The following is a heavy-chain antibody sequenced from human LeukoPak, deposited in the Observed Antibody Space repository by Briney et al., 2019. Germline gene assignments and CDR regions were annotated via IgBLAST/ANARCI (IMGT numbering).Heavy chain of an antibody. D-gene: IGHD3-10*01. CDR3: AKVARLTYFDY. V-gene: IGHV3-21*04. J-gene: IGHJ4*02. CDR2: ISSSGSNI. CDR1: GFSFITFS. Sequence: TGGSLRLSCAASGFSFITFSMNWVRQAPGKGLEWVSSISSSGSNIYYADSVKGRFTISRDNAKNSLYLQMNSLRAEDTALYYCAKVARLTYFDYWGQGTLVTVSS.